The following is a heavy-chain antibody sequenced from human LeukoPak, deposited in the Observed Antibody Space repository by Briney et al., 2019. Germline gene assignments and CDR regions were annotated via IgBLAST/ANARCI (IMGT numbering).Heavy chain of an antibody. D-gene: IGHD6-13*01. CDR2: IIPIFVTT. CDR3: ARLIPAGGTGDAFDI. CDR1: GGTFSSYT. J-gene: IGHJ3*02. Sequence: ASVKVSCKASGGTFSSYTIGWVRQAPGQGLERMGGIIPIFVTTNYAQKFQGRVTLSADETTSTAYMELTSLRSEDTAVYYCARLIPAGGTGDAFDIWGQGTMITVSS. V-gene: IGHV1-69*13.